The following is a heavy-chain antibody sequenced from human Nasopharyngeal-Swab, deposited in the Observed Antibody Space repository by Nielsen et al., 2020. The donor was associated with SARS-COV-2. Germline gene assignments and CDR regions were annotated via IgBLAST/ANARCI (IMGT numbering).Heavy chain of an antibody. Sequence: GESLKISYAASGFTFRSHAMSWVRQAPGKGLEWVSGISFGGVSTYYADSVKGRFTISRDNSKNTLFLQMNSLRAEDTALYYCAKVGGGVGYWGQGTLVTVSS. D-gene: IGHD3-16*01. V-gene: IGHV3-23*01. CDR2: ISFGGVST. CDR3: AKVGGGVGY. J-gene: IGHJ4*02. CDR1: GFTFRSHA.